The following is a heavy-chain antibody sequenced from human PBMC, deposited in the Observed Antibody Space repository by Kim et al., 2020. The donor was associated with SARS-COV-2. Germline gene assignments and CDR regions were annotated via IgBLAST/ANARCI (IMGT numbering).Heavy chain of an antibody. J-gene: IGHJ4*02. CDR3: SRDPRRVDY. D-gene: IGHD6-13*01. CDR1: GFTFSDYY. V-gene: IGHV3-11*01. Sequence: GGSLRLSCAASGFTFSDYYMTWIRQAPGRGLEWVSYISGSGSDINYVDSVKGRFTISRDNAKNSLYLQMNSLRVEDTAVYYCSRDPRRVDYWGQRTLVTVSS. CDR2: ISGSGSDI.